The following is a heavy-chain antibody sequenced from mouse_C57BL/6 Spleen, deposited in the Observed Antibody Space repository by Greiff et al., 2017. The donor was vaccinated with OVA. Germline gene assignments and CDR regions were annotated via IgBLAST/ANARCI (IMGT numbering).Heavy chain of an antibody. V-gene: IGHV10-1*01. CDR1: GFSFNTYA. D-gene: IGHD1-1*01. CDR3: VRGYYGSWDYAMDY. J-gene: IGHJ4*01. CDR2: IRSKSNNYAT. Sequence: EVKLMESGGGLVQPKGSLKLSCAASGFSFNTYAMNWVRQAPGKGLEWVARIRSKSNNYATYYADSVNDRFTISRDDSESMLDLQRNNLKTEDTAMYYCVRGYYGSWDYAMDYWGQGTSVTVSS.